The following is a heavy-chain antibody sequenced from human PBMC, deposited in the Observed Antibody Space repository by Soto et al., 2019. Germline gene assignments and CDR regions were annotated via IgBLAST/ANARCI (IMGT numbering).Heavy chain of an antibody. CDR1: GFTFSSYA. J-gene: IGHJ4*02. CDR3: ARGQWLAETDY. V-gene: IGHV3-23*01. D-gene: IGHD6-19*01. Sequence: PGGSLRLSCAASGFTFSSYAMSWVRQAPGKGLEWVSAISGSGDSTYYADSVKGRFTISRDTSKNTLYLQMDSLRAEDTALYYCARGQWLAETDYWGQGTLVTVSS. CDR2: ISGSGDST.